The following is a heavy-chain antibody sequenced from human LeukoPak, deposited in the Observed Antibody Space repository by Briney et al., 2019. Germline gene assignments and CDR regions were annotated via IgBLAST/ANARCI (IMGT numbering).Heavy chain of an antibody. Sequence: PGGSLRLSCAASGFTFSSYSMNWVRQAPGKGLEWVSYISSSSSTIYYADSVKGRFTISRDNSKNTLYLQMNSLRAEDTAVYYCAKANAHARSSYMDVRGKGTTVTVSS. CDR2: ISSSSSTI. CDR3: AKANAHARSSYMDV. V-gene: IGHV3-48*01. CDR1: GFTFSSYS. J-gene: IGHJ6*03. D-gene: IGHD2-2*01.